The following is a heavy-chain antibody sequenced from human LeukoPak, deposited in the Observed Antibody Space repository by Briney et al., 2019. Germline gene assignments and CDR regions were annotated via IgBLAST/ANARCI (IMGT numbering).Heavy chain of an antibody. Sequence: GGSLRLSCAASGFTFRNHWMNWIRQTPGKGLEWVANIRPDASDTGYVDSVKGRFTISRDNAKNLLYLQMNSLRVDDTAVYYCTSISLGANEDYWGQGTRVTVSS. D-gene: IGHD1-26*01. CDR2: IRPDASDT. CDR3: TSISLGANEDY. V-gene: IGHV3-7*03. J-gene: IGHJ4*02. CDR1: GFTFRNHW.